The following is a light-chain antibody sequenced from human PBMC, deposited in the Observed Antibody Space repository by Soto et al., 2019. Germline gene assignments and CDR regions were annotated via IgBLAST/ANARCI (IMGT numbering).Light chain of an antibody. CDR2: AAS. Sequence: IHMTHSPSSLSASLEDRVIITFRASQSISSYLNWYQQKPGKVPKLLMYAASSLQSGVPSRFSGSGSGTDFTLTISSLQPEDFATYYCQQSYSTPRTFGQGTKVDIK. CDR1: QSISSY. J-gene: IGKJ1*01. CDR3: QQSYSTPRT. V-gene: IGKV1-39*01.